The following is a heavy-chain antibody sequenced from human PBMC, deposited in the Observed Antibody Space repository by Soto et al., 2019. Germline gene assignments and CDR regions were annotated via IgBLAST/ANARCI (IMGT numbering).Heavy chain of an antibody. V-gene: IGHV4-31*03. Sequence: QVQLQESGPGLVKPSQTLSLTCPVSGGSISSGGYYWSWIRQHPGKGLEWIGYIYYSGSTYYNPSLKSRVTISVDTSKNQFSLKLSSVTAADTAVYYCARDLEYYGSGSGGGLGYWGQGTLVTVSS. CDR1: GGSISSGGYY. J-gene: IGHJ4*02. CDR3: ARDLEYYGSGSGGGLGY. D-gene: IGHD3-10*01. CDR2: IYYSGST.